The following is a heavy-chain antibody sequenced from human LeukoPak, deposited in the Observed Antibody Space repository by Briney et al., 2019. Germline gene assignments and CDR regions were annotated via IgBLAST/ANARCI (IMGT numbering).Heavy chain of an antibody. V-gene: IGHV3-23*01. Sequence: GGSLRLSCAVSGFPSTTAWMTWVRQAPGKGLEWVSGINRGGDDTHYADSVKGRFTISRDNSKNTVYLQMNNLRAEDTALYYCAKDWSHRHYYYYMDVWGKGTTVTVSS. D-gene: IGHD1-14*01. CDR3: AKDWSHRHYYYYMDV. CDR1: GFPSTTAW. J-gene: IGHJ6*03. CDR2: INRGGDDT.